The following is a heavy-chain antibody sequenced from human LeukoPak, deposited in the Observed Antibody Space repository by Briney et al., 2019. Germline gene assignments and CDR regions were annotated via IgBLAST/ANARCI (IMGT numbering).Heavy chain of an antibody. CDR2: ISYDGSNK. J-gene: IGHJ4*02. D-gene: IGHD3-10*01. V-gene: IGHV3-30*18. CDR3: AKGTRGVIIPNFDY. Sequence: PGRSLRLSCAASGFTFSSYGMHWVRQAPGKGLEWVAVISYDGSNKYYADSVKGRFTISRDNSKNTLYLQVNSLRAEDTAVYYCAKGTRGVIIPNFDYWGQGTLVTVSS. CDR1: GFTFSSYG.